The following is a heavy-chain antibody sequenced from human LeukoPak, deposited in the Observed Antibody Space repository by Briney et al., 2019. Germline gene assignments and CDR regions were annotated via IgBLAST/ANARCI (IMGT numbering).Heavy chain of an antibody. CDR2: INHSGST. D-gene: IGHD6-13*01. Sequence: PSETLSFTCAVYGGSFSGYYWSWIRQPPGKGLEWIGEINHSGSTNYNPSLKSRVTISVDTSKNQFSLKLSSVTAADTAVYYCARGRRAAAGGGAFDIWGQGTMVTVSS. V-gene: IGHV4-34*01. J-gene: IGHJ3*02. CDR1: GGSFSGYY. CDR3: ARGRRAAAGGGAFDI.